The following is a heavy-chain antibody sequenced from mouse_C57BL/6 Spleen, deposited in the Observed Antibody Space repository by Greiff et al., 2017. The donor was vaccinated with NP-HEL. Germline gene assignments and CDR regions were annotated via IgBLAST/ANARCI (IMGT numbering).Heavy chain of an antibody. CDR1: GYAFSRSW. V-gene: IGHV1-82*01. J-gene: IGHJ2*01. D-gene: IGHD1-1*01. Sequence: VQLQQSGPELVKPGASVKISCTASGYAFSRSWMNWVQQSPEKGLEWIGRIYPGEGDTHYNGKFKGKVTLTADKSSSTAYMQLSSLTSEDSAVYFCAFMGFDYWGQGTTLTVSS. CDR2: IYPGEGDT. CDR3: AFMGFDY.